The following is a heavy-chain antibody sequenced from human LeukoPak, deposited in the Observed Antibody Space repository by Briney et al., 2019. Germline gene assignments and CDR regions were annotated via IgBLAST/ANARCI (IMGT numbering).Heavy chain of an antibody. Sequence: GGSLRLSCAASGFTFSSYSMNWVRQAPGKGLEWVSPISSSSSYIYYADSVKGRFTISRDNAKNSLYLQMNSLRAEDTAVYYCARVRRATTERGFDYWGQGTLVTVSS. CDR1: GFTFSSYS. CDR3: ARVRRATTERGFDY. CDR2: ISSSSSYI. V-gene: IGHV3-21*01. D-gene: IGHD5-24*01. J-gene: IGHJ4*02.